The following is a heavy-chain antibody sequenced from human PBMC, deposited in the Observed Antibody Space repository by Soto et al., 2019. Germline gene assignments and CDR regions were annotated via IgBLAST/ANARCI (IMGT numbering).Heavy chain of an antibody. CDR2: IFYSGGT. CDR1: GGSMSGHY. V-gene: IGHV4-59*11. CDR3: ARAGGNFDP. Sequence: QVQLQESGPGLVKASETLSLTCTVSGGSMSGHYWGWVRQPPGKAPGWIAQIFYSGGTNYNPSLEGRVTMSVDTSKNQFSLKLRAMTAADTAIYYCARAGGNFDPWGQGTLVTVSS. J-gene: IGHJ5*02.